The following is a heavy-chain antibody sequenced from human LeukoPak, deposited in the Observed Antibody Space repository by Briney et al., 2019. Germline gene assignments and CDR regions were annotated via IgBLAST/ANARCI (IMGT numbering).Heavy chain of an antibody. Sequence: ASVKVSCKASGYTFTSYGISWVRQAPGQGLEWMGWISAYNGNTNYAQKLQGRVTMTTDTSTSTAYMELKSLRSDDTAVYYCARRAYPSLPNYYDSSGYYYPDNWFDPWGQGTLATVSS. CDR3: ARRAYPSLPNYYDSSGYYYPDNWFDP. D-gene: IGHD3-22*01. CDR2: ISAYNGNT. J-gene: IGHJ5*02. CDR1: GYTFTSYG. V-gene: IGHV1-18*01.